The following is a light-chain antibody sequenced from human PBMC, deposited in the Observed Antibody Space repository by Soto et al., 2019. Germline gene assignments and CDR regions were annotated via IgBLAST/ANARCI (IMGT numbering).Light chain of an antibody. V-gene: IGKV3-20*01. Sequence: EIILTQSPDTLSLSPGERATLSCRASQTFSSIYLAWCHQRPGQAPRLLIYGASSRATGIPDRFSGSGSGTDFTLTISRLEPEDFAVYYCHQYDSWTFGQGTKVDIK. CDR3: HQYDSWT. CDR2: GAS. CDR1: QTFSSIY. J-gene: IGKJ1*01.